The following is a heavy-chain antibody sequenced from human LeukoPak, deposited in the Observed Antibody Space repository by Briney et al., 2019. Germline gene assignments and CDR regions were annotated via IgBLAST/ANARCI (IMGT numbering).Heavy chain of an antibody. CDR1: GFSFSSYW. D-gene: IGHD3-3*01. V-gene: IGHV3-7*03. CDR3: ARVRDYDFWSGHMYYMDV. CDR2: IKQEGSEK. Sequence: GGSLRLSCAASGFSFSSYWMSWVRQAPGKGLEWVANIKQEGSEKYYVDSVKGRFTISRDNAKNSLYLHMNSLRAEDTALYHCARVRDYDFWSGHMYYMDVWGKGTTVTVSS. J-gene: IGHJ6*03.